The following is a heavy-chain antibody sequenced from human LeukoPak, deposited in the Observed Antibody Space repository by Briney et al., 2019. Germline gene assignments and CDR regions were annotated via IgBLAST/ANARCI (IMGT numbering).Heavy chain of an antibody. Sequence: GGSLRLSCAASGFTFSSYAMSWVRQAPGKGLEWVSAISGSGGSTYYADSVKGRFTISRDNSKNTLYLQMNSLRAEDTAVYYCAKYSGALLWFGELSCDYWGQGTLVTVSS. J-gene: IGHJ4*02. CDR3: AKYSGALLWFGELSCDY. D-gene: IGHD3-10*01. CDR1: GFTFSSYA. CDR2: ISGSGGST. V-gene: IGHV3-23*01.